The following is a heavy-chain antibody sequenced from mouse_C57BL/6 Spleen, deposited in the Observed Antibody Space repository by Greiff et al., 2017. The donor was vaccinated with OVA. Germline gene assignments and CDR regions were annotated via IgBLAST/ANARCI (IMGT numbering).Heavy chain of an antibody. V-gene: IGHV5-4*01. Sequence: DVMLVESGGGLVKPGGSLKLSCAASGFTFSSYAMSWVRQTPEKRLEWVATISDGGSYTYYPDNVKGRFTISRDNAKNNLYLQMSHLKSENTTMYYCARENWDGGDYYAMDYWGQGTSVTVSS. D-gene: IGHD4-1*01. CDR3: ARENWDGGDYYAMDY. J-gene: IGHJ4*01. CDR1: GFTFSSYA. CDR2: ISDGGSYT.